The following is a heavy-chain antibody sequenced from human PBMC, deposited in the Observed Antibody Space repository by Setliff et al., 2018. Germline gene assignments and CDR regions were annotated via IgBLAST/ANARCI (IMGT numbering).Heavy chain of an antibody. CDR2: VSASGST. Sequence: SETLSLTCTVSGASISDYYWTWIRQPAGKELEWIGRVSASGSTTYNPSLKSRVTMSVDTSRNQISLNLTSVTAADMAMYYCARERTIFGILVISGWFDPWGQGTVVTVSS. CDR3: ARERTIFGILVISGWFDP. D-gene: IGHD3-3*01. J-gene: IGHJ5*02. V-gene: IGHV4-4*07. CDR1: GASISDYY.